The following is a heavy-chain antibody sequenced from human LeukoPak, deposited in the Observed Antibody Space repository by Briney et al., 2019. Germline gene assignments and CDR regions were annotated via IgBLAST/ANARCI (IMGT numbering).Heavy chain of an antibody. CDR1: GGSISSSSYY. J-gene: IGHJ4*02. D-gene: IGHD5/OR15-5a*01. CDR2: IYYSGST. V-gene: IGHV4-39*01. Sequence: PSETLSLTXTVSGGSISSSSYYWGWIRQPPGEGLEWIGSIYYSGSTYYNPSLKSRVTISVDTSKNQFSLKLSSVTAADTAVYYCARRSTRAIDYWGQGTLVTVSS. CDR3: ARRSTRAIDY.